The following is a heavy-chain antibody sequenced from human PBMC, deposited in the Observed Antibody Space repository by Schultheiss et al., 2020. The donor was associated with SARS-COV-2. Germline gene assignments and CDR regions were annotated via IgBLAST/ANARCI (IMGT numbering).Heavy chain of an antibody. J-gene: IGHJ4*02. Sequence: GGSLRLSCAASGVTFSSYAMSWVRQAPGKGLEWVSSLSGSGRDTYYADSVQGRFIISRDNPKNTLYLQMHSLRVEDTAVYYCAGSHDCGGDCYYLQFDYWGQGTLVTVSS. V-gene: IGHV3-23*01. CDR2: LSGSGRDT. CDR3: AGSHDCGGDCYYLQFDY. D-gene: IGHD2-21*01. CDR1: GVTFSSYA.